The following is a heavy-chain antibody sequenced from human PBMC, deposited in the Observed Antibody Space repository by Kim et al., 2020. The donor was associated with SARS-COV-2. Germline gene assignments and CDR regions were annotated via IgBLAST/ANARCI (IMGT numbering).Heavy chain of an antibody. J-gene: IGHJ4*02. CDR3: ARHGLQWC. CDR1: GGSISSSTHY. CDR2: IYVGSISIGST. D-gene: IGHD4-4*01. V-gene: IGHV4-39*01. Sequence: SETLSLTCTVSGGSISSSTHYWAWVRQPPGEGLEWIGSIYVGSISIGSTYYNPSLKSRVTISVDTSKDQLSLKLSSVTAADTAVYYCARHGLQWCWGQGTRVTVSS.